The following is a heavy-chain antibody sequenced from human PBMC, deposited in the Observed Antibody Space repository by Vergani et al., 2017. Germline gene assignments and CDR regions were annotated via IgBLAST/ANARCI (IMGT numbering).Heavy chain of an antibody. CDR1: GFTFTAHG. Sequence: SGFTFTAHGLNWVRQAPGKGLEWVSAISGSGGSTYYADSVKGRFTISRDNSKNTLYLQMNNLRHEDTALYFCVKDNDYDADGPFDLWGRGTLVTVSS. V-gene: IGHV3-23*01. D-gene: IGHD3-16*01. CDR3: VKDNDYDADGPFDL. J-gene: IGHJ2*01. CDR2: ISGSGGST.